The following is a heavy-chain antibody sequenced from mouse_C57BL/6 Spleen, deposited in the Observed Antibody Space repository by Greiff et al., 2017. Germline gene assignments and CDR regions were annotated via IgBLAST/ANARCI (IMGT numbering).Heavy chain of an antibody. Sequence: VQLQQPGAELVKPGASVKMSCKASGYTFTSYWITWVKQRPGQGLEWIGDIYPGSGSTNYNEKFKSKATLTVDTSSSTAYMRLSSLTSEDSAVYYCARQLANWDHYFDYWGQGTTLTVSS. CDR2: IYPGSGST. CDR1: GYTFTSYW. J-gene: IGHJ2*01. CDR3: ARQLANWDHYFDY. V-gene: IGHV1-55*01. D-gene: IGHD4-1*01.